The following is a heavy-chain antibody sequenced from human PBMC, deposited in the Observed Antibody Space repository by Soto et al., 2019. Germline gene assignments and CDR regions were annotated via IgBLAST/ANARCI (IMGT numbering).Heavy chain of an antibody. Sequence: QVQLVESGGGVVQPGRSLRLSCAASGFTFSSYGMHWVRQAPGKGLEWVAVIWYDGSNKYYADSVKGRFTNSRDNSKNTLYLQMNSLRAEDTAVYYCARDGDYDILTGYYRPLDYWGQGTLVTVSS. CDR3: ARDGDYDILTGYYRPLDY. V-gene: IGHV3-33*01. CDR1: GFTFSSYG. J-gene: IGHJ4*02. D-gene: IGHD3-9*01. CDR2: IWYDGSNK.